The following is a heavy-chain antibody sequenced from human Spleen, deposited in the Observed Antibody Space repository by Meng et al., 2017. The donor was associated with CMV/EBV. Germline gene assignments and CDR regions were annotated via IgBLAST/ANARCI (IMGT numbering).Heavy chain of an antibody. CDR3: ARTIIRRQSNFYDFYYYGIDV. Sequence: YFWTWIRQPPGRGLEWIGEVSHSGNTNYNPYLKSRVTISVDMSKNQFSLRLNSVTAADTAVYYCARTIIRRQSNFYDFYYYGIDVWGQGTTVTVSS. D-gene: IGHD3/OR15-3a*01. J-gene: IGHJ6*02. V-gene: IGHV4-34*01. CDR1: YF. CDR2: VSHSGNT.